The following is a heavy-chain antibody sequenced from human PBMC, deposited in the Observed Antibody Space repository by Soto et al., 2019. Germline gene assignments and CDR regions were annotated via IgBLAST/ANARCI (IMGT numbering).Heavy chain of an antibody. J-gene: IGHJ6*02. Sequence: ASVKDSCKASGYTYPSYEINRVRQATGQGLAWMGKMNANSGNTGCARKFQGRVTMTRNTSISTAYMKLSSLRSEDTAVYYCASGASITMIVVVITNHYGMDVWGQGTTVTVSS. CDR2: MNANSGNT. D-gene: IGHD3-22*01. CDR1: GYTYPSYE. CDR3: ASGASITMIVVVITNHYGMDV. V-gene: IGHV1-8*01.